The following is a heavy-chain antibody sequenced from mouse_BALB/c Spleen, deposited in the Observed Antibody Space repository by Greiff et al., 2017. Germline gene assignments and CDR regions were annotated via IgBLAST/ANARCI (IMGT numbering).Heavy chain of an antibody. CDR3: ACSDSSGYVLPFAY. Sequence: QVQLQQSGAELVRPGTSVKVSCKASGYAFTNYLIEWVKQRPGQGLEWIGVINPGSGGTNYNEKFKGKATLTADKSSSTAYMQLSSLTSDDSAVYFCACSDSSGYVLPFAYWGQGTLVTVSA. V-gene: IGHV1-54*03. J-gene: IGHJ3*01. CDR1: GYAFTNYL. D-gene: IGHD3-2*01. CDR2: INPGSGGT.